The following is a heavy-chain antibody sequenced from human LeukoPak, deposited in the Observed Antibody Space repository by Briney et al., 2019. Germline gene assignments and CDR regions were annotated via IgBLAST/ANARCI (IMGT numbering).Heavy chain of an antibody. CDR1: GASISGGTYY. Sequence: SETLSLTCSVSGASISGGTYYWGWIRQPPRKGLEWIGSIYYTGSTYDNPSLKSRVTISVDTSKNQFSLKLSSVTAADTAVYYCARRGGSGRAFDYWGQGTLVTVSS. CDR2: IYYTGST. CDR3: ARRGGSGRAFDY. V-gene: IGHV4-39*01. D-gene: IGHD1-26*01. J-gene: IGHJ4*02.